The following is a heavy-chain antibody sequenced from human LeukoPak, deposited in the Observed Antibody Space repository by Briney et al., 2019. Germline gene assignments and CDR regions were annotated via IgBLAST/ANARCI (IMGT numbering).Heavy chain of an antibody. CDR2: ISAYNGNT. CDR1: GYTFTSYG. CDR3: ARDRTGGSGYYRKDAFDI. Sequence: ASVKVSCKASGYTFTSYGISWVRQAPGQGLEWTGWISAYNGNTNYAQKLQGRVTMTTDTSTSTAYMELRSLRSDDTAVYYCARDRTGGSGYYRKDAFDIWGQGTMVTVSS. V-gene: IGHV1-18*01. D-gene: IGHD3-22*01. J-gene: IGHJ3*02.